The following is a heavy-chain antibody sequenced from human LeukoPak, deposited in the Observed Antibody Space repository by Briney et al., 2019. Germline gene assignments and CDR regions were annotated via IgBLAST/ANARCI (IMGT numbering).Heavy chain of an antibody. J-gene: IGHJ4*02. CDR3: AKGGNYGGDYFDY. CDR1: GFTFSTYT. Sequence: GGSLRLSCAASGFTFSTYTMYWVRHPPGKRLEWVSIIGNNGGGIHYADSVKGRFTISRDNSKNTVYLQGNSLRAEDTAVYYCAKGGNYGGDYFDYWGQGTLVTVSS. D-gene: IGHD4-23*01. CDR2: IGNNGGGI. V-gene: IGHV3-23*01.